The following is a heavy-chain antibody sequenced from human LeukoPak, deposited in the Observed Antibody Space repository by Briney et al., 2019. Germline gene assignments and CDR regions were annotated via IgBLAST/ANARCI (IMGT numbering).Heavy chain of an antibody. CDR1: GGSFSGYY. D-gene: IGHD5-12*01. V-gene: IGHV4-4*09. CDR2: IYTSGST. Sequence: SETPSLTCAVYGGSFSGYYWSWIRQPPGKGLEWIGYIYTSGSTNYNPSLKSRVTISVDTSKNQFSLKLSSVTAADTAVYYCARGYSGYTSFDYWGQGTLVTVSS. J-gene: IGHJ4*02. CDR3: ARGYSGYTSFDY.